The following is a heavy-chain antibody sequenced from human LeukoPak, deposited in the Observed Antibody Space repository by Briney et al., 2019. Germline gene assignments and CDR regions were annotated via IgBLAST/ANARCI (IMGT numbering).Heavy chain of an antibody. CDR1: GGSFSGYY. D-gene: IGHD3-10*01. CDR2: INHSGST. CDR3: ARTADYYGYAFDI. J-gene: IGHJ3*02. Sequence: PSETLSLTCAVYGGSFSGYYWSWIRQPPGKGLEWIGGINHSGSTNYNPSLKSRVTISVDTSKNQFSLKLSSVTAADTAVYYCARTADYYGYAFDIWGQGTMVTVSS. V-gene: IGHV4-34*01.